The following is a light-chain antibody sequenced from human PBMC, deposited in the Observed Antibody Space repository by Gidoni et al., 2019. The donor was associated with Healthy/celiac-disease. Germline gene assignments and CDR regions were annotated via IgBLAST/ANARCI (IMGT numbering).Light chain of an antibody. CDR2: GAS. J-gene: IGKJ5*01. V-gene: IGKV3-20*01. CDR1: HSVSSSY. CDR3: QQYGSSPIT. Sequence: EIVLTQYPGTLSLSPGERTTRSCRASHSVSSSYLAWYQQKPGQAPRLLIYGASSRATGIPDRFSGSGSGTDFTLTISRLEPEDVAVYYCQQYGSSPITFGQGTRLEIK.